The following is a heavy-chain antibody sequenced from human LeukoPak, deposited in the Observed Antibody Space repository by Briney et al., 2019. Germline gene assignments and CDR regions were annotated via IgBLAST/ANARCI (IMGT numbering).Heavy chain of an antibody. V-gene: IGHV3-23*01. Sequence: GGSLRLSCAASGFTFSSYSMNWVRQAPGKGLEWVSAISGSGGSTYYADSVKGRFTISRDNSKNTLYLQMNSLRAEDTAVYYCAKDRWGYYYDSSRDYWGKGTLVTVSS. CDR1: GFTFSSYS. J-gene: IGHJ4*02. CDR2: ISGSGGST. D-gene: IGHD3-22*01. CDR3: AKDRWGYYYDSSRDY.